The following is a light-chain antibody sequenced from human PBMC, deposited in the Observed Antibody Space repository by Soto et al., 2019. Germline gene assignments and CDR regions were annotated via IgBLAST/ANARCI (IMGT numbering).Light chain of an antibody. J-gene: IGLJ3*02. V-gene: IGLV2-14*01. CDR2: EVS. Sequence: QSALTQPASVSGSPGQSITISCTGSSSDIGGYNYVSWYQHYPGKAPKLIIYEVSNRPSGISNRFSASKSGNTASLTISGLQADDETDYYCSSYTHRDIWVFGGGTKLPVL. CDR1: SSDIGGYNY. CDR3: SSYTHRDIWV.